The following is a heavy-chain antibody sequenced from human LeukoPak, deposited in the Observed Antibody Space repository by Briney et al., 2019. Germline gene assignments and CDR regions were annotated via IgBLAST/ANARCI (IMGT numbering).Heavy chain of an antibody. CDR3: AEDMRYSSSWYGPVDYGMDV. V-gene: IGHV3-9*01. D-gene: IGHD6-13*01. J-gene: IGHJ6*02. CDR2: ISWNSGSI. Sequence: GGSLRLSCAASGFTFDDYAMPWVRQAPGKGLEWVSGISWNSGSIGYADSVKGRFTISRDNAKNSLYLQMNSLRAEDTALYYCAEDMRYSSSWYGPVDYGMDVWGQGTTVTVSS. CDR1: GFTFDDYA.